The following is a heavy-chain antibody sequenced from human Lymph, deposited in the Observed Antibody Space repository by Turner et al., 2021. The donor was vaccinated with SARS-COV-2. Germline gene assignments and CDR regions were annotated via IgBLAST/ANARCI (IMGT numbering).Heavy chain of an antibody. CDR3: ARRGEATRLWAALDY. Sequence: EVPLLRSGAAVKKPGVSLNISCNGSGYSFTSYWIGWVRQRTGKGLEWKGIIYPGNYETIYSTCFQGKATISADKYISTAYLQWSSLKAADTDMYYGARRGEATRLWAALDYWGQGTLVTVSS. J-gene: IGHJ4*02. CDR2: IYPGNYET. D-gene: IGHD3-16*01. CDR1: GYSFTSYW. V-gene: IGHV5-51*01.